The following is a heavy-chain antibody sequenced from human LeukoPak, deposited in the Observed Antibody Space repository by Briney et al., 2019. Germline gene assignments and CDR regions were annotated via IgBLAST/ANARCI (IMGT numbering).Heavy chain of an antibody. CDR3: ARLRFSYGEREFDY. V-gene: IGHV3-7*01. CDR2: IRQDSGSK. Sequence: PGGSLRLSCATSGFTFSNSDMNWVRQAPGKWLEWVANIRQDSGSKYYVDSVKGRSTTSRDNAKESLSLQMSDLRAEDTAVYYCARLRFSYGEREFDYWGQGTLVTVSS. J-gene: IGHJ4*02. CDR1: GFTFSNSD. D-gene: IGHD5-18*01.